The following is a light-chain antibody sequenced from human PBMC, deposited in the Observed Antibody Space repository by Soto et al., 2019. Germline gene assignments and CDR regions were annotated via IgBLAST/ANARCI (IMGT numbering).Light chain of an antibody. V-gene: IGLV2-14*01. J-gene: IGLJ1*01. CDR2: EVS. CDR3: SSFTRSSTLLYV. CDR1: SSDIGDYNY. Sequence: QSLLNQPAYVSGSRGQSIPISCTGTSSDIGDYNYVSWYQHNPGKAPKLMIYEVSHRPSGVSDRFSGSKSGNTASLTISGLQAAEEADYYCSSFTRSSTLLYVFGTGTKVTVL.